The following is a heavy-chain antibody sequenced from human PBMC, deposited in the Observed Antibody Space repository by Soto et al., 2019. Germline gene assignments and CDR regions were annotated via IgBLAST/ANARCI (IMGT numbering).Heavy chain of an antibody. D-gene: IGHD1-26*01. V-gene: IGHV1-3*01. J-gene: IGHJ4*02. CDR3: ARDTGSGLRVDPGIFEY. Sequence: QVQLVQSGAEVKKPGASVKVSCNPSGYAFTSYTMHWVRQAPGQGLEWMGWINADNGDSKYSQKFQGRVTITRDTSASIAYMELSSLRSEDTAVYYCARDTGSGLRVDPGIFEYWGQGTRVTVSS. CDR2: INADNGDS. CDR1: GYAFTSYT.